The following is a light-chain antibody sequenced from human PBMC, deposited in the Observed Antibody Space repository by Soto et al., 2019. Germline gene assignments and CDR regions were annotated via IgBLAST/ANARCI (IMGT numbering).Light chain of an antibody. CDR1: DSDIGGYNY. J-gene: IGLJ2*01. V-gene: IGLV2-14*03. Sequence: QSALTQPASVSGSPGQSITISCTGTDSDIGGYNYVSWYQQHPGQAPKVVIFEVSNRPSVVSNRFAGYKSGITASLTISGLQAEDEADYYGSSFTSRGTHVLFGGGTKLTVL. CDR2: EVS. CDR3: SSFTSRGTHVL.